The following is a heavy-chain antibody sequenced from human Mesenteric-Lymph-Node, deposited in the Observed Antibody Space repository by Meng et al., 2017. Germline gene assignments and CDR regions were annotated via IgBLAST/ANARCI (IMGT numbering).Heavy chain of an antibody. J-gene: IGHJ4*02. CDR1: GGSISNYY. CDR3: ARRQWLVPPNY. D-gene: IGHD6-19*01. V-gene: IGHV4-59*12. Sequence: SETLSLTCTVSGGSISNYYWTWVRQPPGKGLEWIGYIHYSGSTTYNPSLKSRVTMSVDTSKNQFSLKLSSVTAADTAVYYCARRQWLVPPNYWGQGTLVTVSS. CDR2: IHYSGST.